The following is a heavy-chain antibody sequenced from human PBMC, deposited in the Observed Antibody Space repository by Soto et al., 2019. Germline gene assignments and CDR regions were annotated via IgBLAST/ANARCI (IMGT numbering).Heavy chain of an antibody. CDR3: ARQQPTLHFDI. CDR1: GGSISSSSYY. V-gene: IGHV4-39*01. Sequence: QLQLQESGPGLVKPSETLSLTCTVSGGSISSSSYYWGWIRQPPGKGLEWIGSIYYSGSTYYNPSLKSRVTISVDTSKNQFSLKLSSVTAADTAVYYCARQQPTLHFDIWGQGTMVTVSS. J-gene: IGHJ3*02. D-gene: IGHD6-13*01. CDR2: IYYSGST.